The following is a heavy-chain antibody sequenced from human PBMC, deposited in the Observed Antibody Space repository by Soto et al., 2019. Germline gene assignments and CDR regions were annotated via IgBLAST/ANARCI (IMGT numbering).Heavy chain of an antibody. CDR1: GFTFSSYA. V-gene: IGHV3-30-3*01. Sequence: GGSLRLSCAASGFTFSSYAMHWVRQAPGKGLEWVAVISYDGSNKYYADSVKGRFTISRDNSKNTLYLQMNSLRAEDTAVYYCARERDDFWSGYYLYYYYGMDVWGQGTTLTVSS. CDR2: ISYDGSNK. D-gene: IGHD3-3*01. J-gene: IGHJ6*02. CDR3: ARERDDFWSGYYLYYYYGMDV.